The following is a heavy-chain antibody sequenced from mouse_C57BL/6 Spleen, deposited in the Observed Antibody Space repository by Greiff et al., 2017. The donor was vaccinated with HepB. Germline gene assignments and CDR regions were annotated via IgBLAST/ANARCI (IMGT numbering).Heavy chain of an antibody. CDR3: ARGGSYYGGGDFDY. CDR1: GYTFTSYW. Sequence: QVQLQQPGAELVKPGASVKMSCKASGYTFTSYWITWVKQRPGQGLEWIGDIYPGSGSTNYNEKFKSKATLTVDTSSSTAYMQLSSLTSEDSAVYYCARGGSYYGGGDFDYWGQGTTLTVSS. CDR2: IYPGSGST. J-gene: IGHJ2*01. D-gene: IGHD1-1*02. V-gene: IGHV1-55*01.